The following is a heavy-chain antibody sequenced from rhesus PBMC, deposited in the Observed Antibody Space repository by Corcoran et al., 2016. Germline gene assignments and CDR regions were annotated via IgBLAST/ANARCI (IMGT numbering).Heavy chain of an antibody. CDR1: GGSIAGNY. CDR3: ASGGPNSPF. CDR2: LSEDGNT. D-gene: IGHD1-44*01. J-gene: IGHJ4*01. V-gene: IGHV4-160*01. Sequence: QVQLQESGPGLVKPSETLSLTCAVSGGSIAGNYWSWIRQPPGKGLEWIGRLSEDGNTNYNPFLKSRVTISPDTSRNQFSLKLNSVTAADTAVYYCASGGPNSPFWGQGVLVIVSS.